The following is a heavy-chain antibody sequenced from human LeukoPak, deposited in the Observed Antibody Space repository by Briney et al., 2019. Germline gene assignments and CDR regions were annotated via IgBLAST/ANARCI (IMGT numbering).Heavy chain of an antibody. CDR3: AREVASLGELSLPDY. J-gene: IGHJ4*02. D-gene: IGHD3-16*02. CDR2: IWYDGSNK. V-gene: IGHV3-33*01. CDR1: GFTFSSYG. Sequence: GGSLRLSCAASGFTFSSYGMHWVRQAPGKGLEWVAVIWYDGSNKYYADSVKGRFTISRDNSKNTLYLQMNSLRAEDTAVYYCAREVASLGELSLPDYWGQGTLVTVSS.